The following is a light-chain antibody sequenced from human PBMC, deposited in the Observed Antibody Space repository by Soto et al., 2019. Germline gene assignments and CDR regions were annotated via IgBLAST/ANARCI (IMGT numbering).Light chain of an antibody. CDR2: EVN. CDR3: SSYAGSSNV. Sequence: QSSLTQPPSASGSPVQSGAISCPETSRGGGGYNYVSWYQQHPGKDTKLMIYEVNKRTSGVIDRFSGSKSDNTASLTVSGIQAEDEADYYCSSYAGSSNVFGTGTKVNV. J-gene: IGLJ1*01. V-gene: IGLV2-8*01. CDR1: SRGGGGYNY.